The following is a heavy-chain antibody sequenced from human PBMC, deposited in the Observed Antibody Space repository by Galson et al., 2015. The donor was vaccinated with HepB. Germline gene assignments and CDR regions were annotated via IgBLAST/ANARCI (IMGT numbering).Heavy chain of an antibody. D-gene: IGHD2-2*01. CDR3: ARASCSSITCPKVGDY. V-gene: IGHV3-74*01. Sequence: SLRLSCAASGFTFSDYWMHWVRQAPGKGLLWISYISADGTRTKYADSVKGRFTISRDNSKNTLYLQMNSLRAEDTAVYYCARASCSSITCPKVGDYWGQGTLVTVSS. CDR1: GFTFSDYW. J-gene: IGHJ4*02. CDR2: ISADGTRT.